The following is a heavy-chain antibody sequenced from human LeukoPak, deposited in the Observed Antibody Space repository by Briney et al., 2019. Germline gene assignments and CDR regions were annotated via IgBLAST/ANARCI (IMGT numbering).Heavy chain of an antibody. Sequence: GGSLRLSCAASGFTFSSYAMSWVRQAPGKGLEWVSAISGSGGSTYYAASVKGRFTISRDNSKNTLYLQMNSLRAEDTAVYYCAKAGRDSSSWYGTFDYWGQGTLVTVSS. V-gene: IGHV3-23*01. D-gene: IGHD6-13*01. CDR3: AKAGRDSSSWYGTFDY. J-gene: IGHJ4*02. CDR1: GFTFSSYA. CDR2: ISGSGGST.